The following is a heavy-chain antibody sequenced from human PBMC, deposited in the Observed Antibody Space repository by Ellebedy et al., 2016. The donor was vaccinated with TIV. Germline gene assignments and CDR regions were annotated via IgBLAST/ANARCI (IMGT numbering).Heavy chain of an antibody. Sequence: GSLRLSXTVSGGSISSSSYYWGWIRQPPGKGLEWIGSIYYSGSTYYNPSLKSRVTISVDTSKNQFSLKLSSVTAADTAVYYCARLYYGYSDYWGQGTLVTVSS. CDR3: ARLYYGYSDY. CDR2: IYYSGST. CDR1: GGSISSSSYY. D-gene: IGHD3-10*01. J-gene: IGHJ4*02. V-gene: IGHV4-39*01.